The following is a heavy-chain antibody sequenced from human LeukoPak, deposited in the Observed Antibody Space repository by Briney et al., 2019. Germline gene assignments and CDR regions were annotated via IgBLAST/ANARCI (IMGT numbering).Heavy chain of an antibody. CDR2: INPNSGGT. Sequence: ASVKVSCKASGYTFTGYYMHWGRQAPGQGLEWMGRINPNSGGTNYEQKFQGRVTMTRDTSTSTAYMELSRLRSDHTAVYYCARDRGLIAAAYRFDPWGQGTLVTVSS. D-gene: IGHD6-13*01. CDR3: ARDRGLIAAAYRFDP. CDR1: GYTFTGYY. J-gene: IGHJ5*02. V-gene: IGHV1-2*06.